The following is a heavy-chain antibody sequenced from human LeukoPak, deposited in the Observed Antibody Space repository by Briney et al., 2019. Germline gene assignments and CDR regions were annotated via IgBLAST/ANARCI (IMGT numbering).Heavy chain of an antibody. CDR3: ARVYSRRSSGYYYADY. V-gene: IGHV1-8*01. J-gene: IGHJ4*02. CDR2: MNPNSGNT. D-gene: IGHD3-22*01. Sequence: ASVKVSYKASGYTFSSYDINWVRRATGQGLEWMGWMNPNSGNTGYAQKFQGRVTMTRNTSINTAYMELSSLRSEDTAVYYCARVYSRRSSGYYYADYWGQGALVTVSS. CDR1: GYTFSSYD.